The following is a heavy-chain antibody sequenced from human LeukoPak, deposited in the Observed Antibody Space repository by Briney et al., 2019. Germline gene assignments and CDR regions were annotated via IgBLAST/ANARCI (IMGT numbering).Heavy chain of an antibody. Sequence: QTGGSLRLSCAASGFTFSSYAMSWVRQAPGKGLEWVSAISGSGGSTYYADSVKGRFTISRDNSKNTLYLQMNSLRAEDTAVYYCAKPGVYDFWSGREGYYFDYWGQGTLVTVSS. J-gene: IGHJ4*02. CDR2: ISGSGGST. CDR3: AKPGVYDFWSGREGYYFDY. V-gene: IGHV3-23*01. D-gene: IGHD3-3*01. CDR1: GFTFSSYA.